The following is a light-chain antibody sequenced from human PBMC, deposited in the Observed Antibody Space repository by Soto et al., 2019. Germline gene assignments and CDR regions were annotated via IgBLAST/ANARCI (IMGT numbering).Light chain of an antibody. CDR1: QSLQHSNGYNY. Sequence: DIVMTQSPLSLPVTPGEPASISCRSSQSLQHSNGYNYLDWYLQKPGQSPQILIYLASNRASGGPDRFSGSGSGTDFTLKISRVEAEDVGVYYCMQALQTPAFGQGTKVEIK. V-gene: IGKV2-28*01. CDR3: MQALQTPA. CDR2: LAS. J-gene: IGKJ1*01.